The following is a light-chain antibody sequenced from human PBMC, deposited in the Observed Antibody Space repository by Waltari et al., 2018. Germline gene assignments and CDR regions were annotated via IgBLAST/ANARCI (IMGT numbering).Light chain of an antibody. Sequence: QSALTQPASVSGSPGQSITISCTGTSSDVGNYNLFPWFQQHPGKAPKLMIYEGSKRPSGVSNRFSGSKSGNTASLTISGLQAEDEADYYCCSYAGSSTSVVFGGGTKLTVL. J-gene: IGLJ2*01. CDR1: SSDVGNYNL. CDR2: EGS. CDR3: CSYAGSSTSVV. V-gene: IGLV2-23*01.